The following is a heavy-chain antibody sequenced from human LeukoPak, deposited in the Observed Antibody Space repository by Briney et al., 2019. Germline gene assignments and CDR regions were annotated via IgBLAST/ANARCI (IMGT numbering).Heavy chain of an antibody. CDR3: ATDDPHYYDSSGAAFDI. V-gene: IGHV1-69*04. Sequence: SVKVSCKASGGTFSSYAISWVRQAPGQGLEWMGRIIPILGIANYAQKFQGRVTITADKSTSTAYMELSSLRSEDTAVYYCATDDPHYYDSSGAAFDIWGQGTMVTVSS. CDR1: GGTFSSYA. J-gene: IGHJ3*02. D-gene: IGHD3-22*01. CDR2: IIPILGIA.